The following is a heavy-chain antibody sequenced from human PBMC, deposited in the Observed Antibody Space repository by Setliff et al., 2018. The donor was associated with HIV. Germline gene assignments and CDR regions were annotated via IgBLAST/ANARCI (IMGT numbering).Heavy chain of an antibody. D-gene: IGHD3-3*01. CDR3: ARQLSNSLES. Sequence: ASVKVSCKASGYTFSGYYMHWVRQAPGQGLEWMGWINPNSGGTNNAQKFQGRVTMTRDTSINTAYMQLSGLRPDDAAVYYCARQLSNSLESWGQGSLGTVSS. CDR1: GYTFSGYY. CDR2: INPNSGGT. J-gene: IGHJ1*01. V-gene: IGHV1-2*02.